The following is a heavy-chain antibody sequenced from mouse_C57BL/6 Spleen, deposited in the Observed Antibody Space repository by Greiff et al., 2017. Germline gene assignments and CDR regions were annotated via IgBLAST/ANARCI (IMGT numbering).Heavy chain of an antibody. CDR1: GFTFSSYG. CDR2: ISSGGSYT. CDR3: ARAAQAYFDY. V-gene: IGHV5-6*01. J-gene: IGHJ2*01. D-gene: IGHD3-2*02. Sequence: EVQVVESGGDLVKPGGSLKLSCAASGFTFSSYGMSWVRQTPDKRLEWVATISSGGSYTYYPDSVKGRFTISSDNAKNTLYLQMSSLKSEDTAMYYSARAAQAYFDYWGQGTTLTVSS.